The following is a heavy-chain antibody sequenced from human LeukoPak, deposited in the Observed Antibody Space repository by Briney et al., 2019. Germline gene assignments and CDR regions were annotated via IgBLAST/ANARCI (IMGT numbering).Heavy chain of an antibody. CDR2: VYSGGNT. V-gene: IGHV3-66*01. Sequence: QSGGSLRLSCTASGFTVSSDYMSWVRQAPGKGLEWVSVVYSGGNTYYADSVKGRFTISRVNSKNTLYLQMNSLRAEDTAVYYCAREPPGGGFDYWGQGTLVTVSS. D-gene: IGHD3-16*01. CDR3: AREPPGGGFDY. CDR1: GFTVSSDY. J-gene: IGHJ4*02.